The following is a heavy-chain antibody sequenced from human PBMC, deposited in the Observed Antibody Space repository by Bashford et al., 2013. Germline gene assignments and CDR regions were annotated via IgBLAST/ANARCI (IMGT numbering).Heavy chain of an antibody. V-gene: IGHV1-69*04. Sequence: WVRQAPGQGLEWMGRIIPMFDLATYAHNFQGRVTITADKSTSTAYMELSSLRPDDTAVYYCARAARDYYNSGGHSYFDYVGPGNPGHRLL. J-gene: IGHJ4*02. CDR2: IIPMFDLA. CDR3: ARAARDYYNSGGHSYFDY. D-gene: IGHD3-22*01.